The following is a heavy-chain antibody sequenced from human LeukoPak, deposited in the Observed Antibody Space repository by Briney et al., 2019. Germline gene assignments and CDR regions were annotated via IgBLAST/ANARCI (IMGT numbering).Heavy chain of an antibody. J-gene: IGHJ4*02. V-gene: IGHV3-21*01. CDR2: LSSSSGHI. CDR1: GFTFSSYS. D-gene: IGHD1-26*01. Sequence: GDSLRLSCAASGFTFSSYSMNWVRPAPGKGLEWVSSLSSSSGHIYYADSVKGRFTISRDNAKNSLYLQMNSLRAEDTAVYYCASGATVGDYWGQGTLVTVSS. CDR3: ASGATVGDY.